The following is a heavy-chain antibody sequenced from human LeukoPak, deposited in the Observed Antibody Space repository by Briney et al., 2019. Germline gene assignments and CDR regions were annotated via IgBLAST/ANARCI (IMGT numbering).Heavy chain of an antibody. D-gene: IGHD6-19*01. J-gene: IGHJ4*02. CDR2: ISSSSTI. CDR1: GFTFSDCY. CDR3: ARDFCSGCPRPSYYFDY. Sequence: GGSLRLSCAASGFTFSDCYMNWVRQAPGKGLEWVSSISSSSTIYYADSVKGRFTISRDNAKNSLYLQMNSLRAEDTAVYYCARDFCSGCPRPSYYFDYWGQGTLVTVSS. V-gene: IGHV3-69-1*01.